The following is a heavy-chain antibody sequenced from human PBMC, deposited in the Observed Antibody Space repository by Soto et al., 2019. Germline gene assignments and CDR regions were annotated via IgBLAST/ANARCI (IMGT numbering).Heavy chain of an antibody. D-gene: IGHD6-19*01. J-gene: IGHJ4*02. CDR1: GFTFSSYG. Sequence: PGGSLRLSCAASGFTFSSYGMHWVRQAPGKGLEWVAVISYDGSNKYYADSVKGRFTISRDDADNSLYLQMNSLRVEDTAVYYCARDRLARGIPVAGRIDYWGQGALVTVSS. CDR2: ISYDGSNK. CDR3: ARDRLARGIPVAGRIDY. V-gene: IGHV3-33*05.